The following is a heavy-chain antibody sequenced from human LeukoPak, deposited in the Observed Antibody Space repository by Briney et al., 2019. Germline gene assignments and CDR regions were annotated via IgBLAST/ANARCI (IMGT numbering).Heavy chain of an antibody. CDR2: IKSKTDGGTT. Sequence: GGSLRLSCAASGFTFSNAWMSWVRQAPGKGLEWVGRIKSKTDGGTTDYAAPVKGRFTISRDDSKNTLYLQMNSLKTEDTAVYYCTTAGFDSGGYWLNWGQGTLVTVSS. V-gene: IGHV3-15*01. CDR3: TTAGFDSGGYWLN. CDR1: GFTFSNAW. D-gene: IGHD3-22*01. J-gene: IGHJ4*02.